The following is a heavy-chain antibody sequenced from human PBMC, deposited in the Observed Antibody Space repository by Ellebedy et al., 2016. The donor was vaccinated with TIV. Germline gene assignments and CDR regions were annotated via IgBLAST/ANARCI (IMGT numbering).Heavy chain of an antibody. CDR2: SWYDGSNI. D-gene: IGHD2/OR15-2a*01. J-gene: IGHJ6*02. V-gene: IGHV3-33*01. CDR3: APERRNYYNGMDV. CDR1: GSTFSKYG. Sequence: GESLKISCAASGSTFSKYGMHWVRQAQGKGLEWVADSWYDGSNIYYADSVKGRFTISRDNSENTLYLQMNSLRAEDTGVYYCAPERRNYYNGMDVWGPGTTVTVSS.